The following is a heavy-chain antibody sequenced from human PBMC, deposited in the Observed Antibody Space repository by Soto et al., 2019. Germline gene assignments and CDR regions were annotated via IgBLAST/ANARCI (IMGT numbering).Heavy chain of an antibody. J-gene: IGHJ4*02. CDR1: GFTFSSYA. Sequence: VQLVESGGGLVKPGGSLRLSCAASGFTFSSYAMHWVRQAPGKGLEWVAVISYDGSNKYYADSVKGRFTISRDNSKNTLYLQMNSLRAEDTAVYYCARDRYYYDSSGYLAYWGQGTLVTVSS. CDR2: ISYDGSNK. V-gene: IGHV3-30-3*01. D-gene: IGHD3-22*01. CDR3: ARDRYYYDSSGYLAY.